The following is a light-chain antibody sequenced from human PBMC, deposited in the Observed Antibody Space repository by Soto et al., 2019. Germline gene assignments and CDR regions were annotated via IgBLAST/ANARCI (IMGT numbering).Light chain of an antibody. CDR3: AAWDASLSVSYA. V-gene: IGLV1-47*01. Sequence: QSVLTQPPSASGTPGQRVTISCSGSSSNIGSNYVYWYQQLPGTAPKLLMYRNNKRPSGVPDRFSGSKSGTSASLAISGLRSEVEADYYCAAWDASLSVSYAFGTGTKFTVL. CDR2: RNN. CDR1: SSNIGSNY. J-gene: IGLJ1*01.